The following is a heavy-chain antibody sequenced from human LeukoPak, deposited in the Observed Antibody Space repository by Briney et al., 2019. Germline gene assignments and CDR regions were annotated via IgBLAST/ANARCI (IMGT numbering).Heavy chain of an antibody. CDR2: IYYSGTT. CDR3: AREGIRGSYYTD. J-gene: IGHJ1*01. CDR1: GGSINNYY. D-gene: IGHD1-26*01. V-gene: IGHV4-59*01. Sequence: SETLSLTCTVSGGSINNYYWSWIRQPPGKGLEWIGYIYYSGTTKYNPSLTSRVTLSVDTSKNQFSLNLTSVNAAGTAVYYCAREGIRGSYYTDWGQGTLVIVSS.